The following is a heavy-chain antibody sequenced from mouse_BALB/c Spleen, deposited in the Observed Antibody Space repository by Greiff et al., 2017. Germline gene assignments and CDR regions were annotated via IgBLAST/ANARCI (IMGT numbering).Heavy chain of an antibody. CDR3: ARKGNRYDDAMDY. D-gene: IGHD2-14*01. Sequence: EVKLMESGPSLVKPSQTLSLTCSVTGDSITSGYWNWIRKFPGNKLEYMGYISYSGSTYYNPSLKSRISITRDTSKNQYYLQLNSVTTEDTATYYCARKGNRYDDAMDYWGQGTSVTVSS. CDR2: ISYSGST. J-gene: IGHJ4*01. CDR1: GDSITSGY. V-gene: IGHV3-8*02.